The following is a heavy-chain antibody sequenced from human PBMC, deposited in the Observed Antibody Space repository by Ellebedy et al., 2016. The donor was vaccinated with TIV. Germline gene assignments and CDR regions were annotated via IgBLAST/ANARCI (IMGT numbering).Heavy chain of an antibody. J-gene: IGHJ6*02. CDR2: INWNGGST. Sequence: GESLKISCAASGFTFDDYGMSWVRQAPGKGLEWVSGINWNGGSTGYADSVKGRFTISRDNAKNSLYLQMNSLRAEDTALYYCARGGGIAVASMDVWGQGTTVTVSS. CDR3: ARGGGIAVASMDV. V-gene: IGHV3-20*04. D-gene: IGHD6-19*01. CDR1: GFTFDDYG.